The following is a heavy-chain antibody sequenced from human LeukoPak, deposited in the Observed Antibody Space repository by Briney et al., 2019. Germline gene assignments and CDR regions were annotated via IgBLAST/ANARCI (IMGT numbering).Heavy chain of an antibody. V-gene: IGHV3-7*03. D-gene: IGHD2-15*01. J-gene: IGHJ4*02. CDR2: IKDDGSEE. Sequence: GGSLRLSCAASGFNFNNYWMSWLRQAPGKGLEWVANIKDDGSEEYYVDSVKGRFTIVRDNAYNSLYLQMNSLRAEDTAVYYCAKTPGDCTGGTCYSFDYWGQGSLVTVSS. CDR1: GFNFNNYW. CDR3: AKTPGDCTGGTCYSFDY.